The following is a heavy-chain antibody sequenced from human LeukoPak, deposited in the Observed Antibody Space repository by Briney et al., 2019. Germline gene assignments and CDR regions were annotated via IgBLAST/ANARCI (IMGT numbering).Heavy chain of an antibody. Sequence: GGSLRLSCAASGFTFSSYSMTWVRQAPGKGLEWVSSISSTSAYIYYADSLKGRFTISRDNAKNSLYLQMNSLRAEDTAVYYCASTRGYSYGDLDYWGQGTLVTVSS. CDR1: GFTFSSYS. J-gene: IGHJ4*02. CDR3: ASTRGYSYGDLDY. CDR2: ISSTSAYI. D-gene: IGHD5-18*01. V-gene: IGHV3-21*01.